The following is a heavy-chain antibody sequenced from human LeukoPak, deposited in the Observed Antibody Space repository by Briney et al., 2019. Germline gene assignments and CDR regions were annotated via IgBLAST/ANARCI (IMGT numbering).Heavy chain of an antibody. D-gene: IGHD2-2*01. CDR1: GFTFSSYG. Sequence: PGRSLRLSCAASGFTFSSYGMHWVRQAPGKGLEWVAFIRYDGSNKYYADSVKGRFTISRVNSKNTLYLQMNSLRAEDTAVYYCARGAYCSSTSCYFLGDVAFEVWGQGTIVTVA. V-gene: IGHV3-30*02. CDR2: IRYDGSNK. CDR3: ARGAYCSSTSCYFLGDVAFEV. J-gene: IGHJ3*01.